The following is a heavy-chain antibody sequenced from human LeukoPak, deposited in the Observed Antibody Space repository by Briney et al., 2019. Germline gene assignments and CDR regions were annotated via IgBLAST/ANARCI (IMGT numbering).Heavy chain of an antibody. CDR2: IYTSGST. V-gene: IGHV4-4*07. D-gene: IGHD2-21*01. Sequence: SETLSLTCTVSGGSISSYYRSWIRQPAGKGLEWIGRIYTSGSTNYNPSLKSRVTMSVDTSKNQFSLKLSSVTAADTAVYYCARDIKLLFDAFDIWGQGTMVTVSS. J-gene: IGHJ3*02. CDR1: GGSISSYY. CDR3: ARDIKLLFDAFDI.